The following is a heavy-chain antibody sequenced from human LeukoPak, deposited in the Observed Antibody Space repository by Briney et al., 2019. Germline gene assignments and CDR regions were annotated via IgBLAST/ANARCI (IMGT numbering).Heavy chain of an antibody. Sequence: SETLSLTCTVSGDSISSGDYYWSWIRQPPGKGLEWIGYIYYSGSTYYNPSLKSRVTISVDTSKNQFSLKLSSVTAADTAVYYCARDGLYYFDYWGQGTLVTVSS. V-gene: IGHV4-30-4*08. CDR1: GDSISSGDYY. J-gene: IGHJ4*02. CDR3: ARDGLYYFDY. D-gene: IGHD6-19*01. CDR2: IYYSGST.